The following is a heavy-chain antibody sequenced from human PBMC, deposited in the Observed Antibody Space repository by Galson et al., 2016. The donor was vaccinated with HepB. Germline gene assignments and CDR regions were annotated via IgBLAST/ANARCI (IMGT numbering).Heavy chain of an antibody. CDR2: IDWDGDR. Sequence: PALVTPTQTLTLTCTFSGFSLITPGMCLSWIRQPPGKALEWLALIDWDGDRYYNTSLKTRLTLSKDASKNQVVLTLTNVYTVNTATSYCDRSFDFASSGYFLAHASYFFDIWGQGALVTVSS. V-gene: IGHV2-70*01. CDR1: GFSLITPGMC. CDR3: DRSFDFASSGYFLAHASYFFDI. D-gene: IGHD3-22*01. J-gene: IGHJ4*02.